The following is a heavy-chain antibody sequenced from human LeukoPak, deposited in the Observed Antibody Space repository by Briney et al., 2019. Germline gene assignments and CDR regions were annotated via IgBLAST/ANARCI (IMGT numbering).Heavy chain of an antibody. CDR2: INAGNGNT. Sequence: ASVKVSSKASGYTFINYAINWGRQAPGQRPEWIGWINAGNGNTKYSQKFQGRVTITRDTSASTAYMELSSLRSEDTAVYYCARGPRAAADDYWGQGTLVTVSS. CDR1: GYTFINYA. J-gene: IGHJ4*02. V-gene: IGHV1-3*01. CDR3: ARGPRAAADDY. D-gene: IGHD6-13*01.